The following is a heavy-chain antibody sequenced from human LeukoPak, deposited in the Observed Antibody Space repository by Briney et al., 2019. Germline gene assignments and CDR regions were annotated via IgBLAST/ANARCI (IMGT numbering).Heavy chain of an antibody. CDR1: GFTFSSYS. J-gene: IGHJ5*02. Sequence: PGGSLRLSCAASGFTFSSYSMNWVRQAPGKGLEWVSSISSSSSYIYYADSVKGRFTISRDNAKNSLYLQMNSLRAEDTAVHYCARVYSYGNNWFDPWGQGTLVTVSS. V-gene: IGHV3-21*01. CDR3: ARVYSYGNNWFDP. D-gene: IGHD5-18*01. CDR2: ISSSSSYI.